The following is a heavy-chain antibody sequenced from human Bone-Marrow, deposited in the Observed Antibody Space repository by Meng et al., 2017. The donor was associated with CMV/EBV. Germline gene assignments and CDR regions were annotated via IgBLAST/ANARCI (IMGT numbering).Heavy chain of an antibody. CDR3: ARADIVVVPAATYFQH. V-gene: IGHV3-30-3*01. J-gene: IGHJ1*01. CDR1: GFTFSSYA. D-gene: IGHD2-2*01. CDR2: ISYDGSNK. Sequence: GESLKISCAASGFTFSSYAMYWVRQAPGKGLEWVAIISYDGSNKYYADSVKGRFSISRDNSKNTLYLQMNSLRAEDTALYYCARADIVVVPAATYFQHWGQGTLVTVSS.